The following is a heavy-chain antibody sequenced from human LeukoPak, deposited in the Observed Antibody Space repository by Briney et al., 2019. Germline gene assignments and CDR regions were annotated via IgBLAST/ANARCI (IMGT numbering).Heavy chain of an antibody. V-gene: IGHV1-2*02. CDR3: ARGAVSWGQYYYYYMDV. Sequence: GASVKVSCKASGYTFTGYYMHWVRQAPGQGLEWMGWINPNSGGTNYAQKFQGRVTMTRDTSISTAYMELSRLRSDDTAVYYCARGAVSWGQYYYYYMDVWGKGTTVTISS. CDR1: GYTFTGYY. D-gene: IGHD3-16*01. CDR2: INPNSGGT. J-gene: IGHJ6*03.